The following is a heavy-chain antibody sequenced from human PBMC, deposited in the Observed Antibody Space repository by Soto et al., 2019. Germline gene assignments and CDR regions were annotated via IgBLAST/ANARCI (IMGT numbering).Heavy chain of an antibody. CDR2: IYYSGST. J-gene: IGHJ6*02. V-gene: IGHV4-59*01. Sequence: SETLSLTCTVSGGSISSYYWSWIRQPPGKGLEWIGYIYYSGSTNYNPSLKSRVTISVDTSKNQFSLKLSSVTAADTAVYYCARDRLRGVGSPLAYGMDVWGQGTKVTVSS. CDR3: ARDRLRGVGSPLAYGMDV. CDR1: GGSISSYY. D-gene: IGHD3-10*01.